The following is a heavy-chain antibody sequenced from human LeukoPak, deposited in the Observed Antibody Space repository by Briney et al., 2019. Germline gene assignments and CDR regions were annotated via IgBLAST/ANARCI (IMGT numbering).Heavy chain of an antibody. CDR3: VRDAGGVFDY. Sequence: GGSLRLSCAASGFTFYDYGMSWVRQAPGKGLEWVSGSNWNGASKGYADSVKGRFTISRDNAKKSVYLQMNSLRAEDTALYYCVRDAGGVFDYWGQGALVTVSS. J-gene: IGHJ4*02. D-gene: IGHD3-10*01. CDR1: GFTFYDYG. CDR2: SNWNGASK. V-gene: IGHV3-20*04.